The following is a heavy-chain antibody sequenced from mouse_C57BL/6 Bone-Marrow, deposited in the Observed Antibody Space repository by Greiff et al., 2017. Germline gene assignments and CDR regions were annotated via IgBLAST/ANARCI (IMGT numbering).Heavy chain of an antibody. J-gene: IGHJ1*03. CDR2: ISGGGGNT. D-gene: IGHD1-1*01. V-gene: IGHV5-9*01. Sequence: DVQLVESGGGLVKPGGSLKLSCAASGFTFSSYTMSWVRQTPEKRLEWVATISGGGGNTYYPDSVKGRFTISRDNAKNTLYLQMSSLRSEDTALYYCARRFYYYGSYWYFDVWGTGTTVTVSS. CDR1: GFTFSSYT. CDR3: ARRFYYYGSYWYFDV.